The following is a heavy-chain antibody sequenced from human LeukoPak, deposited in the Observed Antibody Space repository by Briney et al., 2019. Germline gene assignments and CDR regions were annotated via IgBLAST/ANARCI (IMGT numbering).Heavy chain of an antibody. J-gene: IGHJ3*02. Sequence: GGSLRLSCAASGFTFSSYWMHWVRQAPGKGLVWVSRISSDGSSTSYADSVKGRFTIFRDNAKNTLYLQMNSLGAEDTAVYYCARDSGHYDILTGYQDAFDIWGQGTMVTVSS. D-gene: IGHD3-9*01. CDR1: GFTFSSYW. CDR3: ARDSGHYDILTGYQDAFDI. CDR2: ISSDGSST. V-gene: IGHV3-74*01.